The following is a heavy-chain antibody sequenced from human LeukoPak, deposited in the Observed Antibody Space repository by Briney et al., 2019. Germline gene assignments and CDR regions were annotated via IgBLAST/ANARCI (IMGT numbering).Heavy chain of an antibody. V-gene: IGHV1-69*13. J-gene: IGHJ4*02. CDR2: IIPIFGTA. CDR3: ARTTTVTTFVFDY. D-gene: IGHD4-17*01. Sequence: ASVKVSCKASGGTFSSYAIGWVRQAPGQGLEWMGGIIPIFGTANYAQKFQGRVTITADESTSTAYMELSSLRSEDTAVYYCARTTTVTTFVFDYWGQGTLVTVSS. CDR1: GGTFSSYA.